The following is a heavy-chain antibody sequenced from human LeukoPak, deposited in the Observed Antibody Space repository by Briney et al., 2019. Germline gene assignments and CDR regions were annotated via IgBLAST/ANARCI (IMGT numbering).Heavy chain of an antibody. Sequence: PSQTLSLTCTVSGASISSDGNFWPWIRQPAGKGLEWIGRIYTSVSTNYNPSLKSRVTISADTSKKQFYLKLNSVTAADTAVYYCARDGIEAIDSWGQGTLVIVSS. CDR3: ARDGIEAIDS. J-gene: IGHJ4*02. CDR2: IYTSVST. D-gene: IGHD1-26*01. CDR1: GASISSDGNF. V-gene: IGHV4-61*02.